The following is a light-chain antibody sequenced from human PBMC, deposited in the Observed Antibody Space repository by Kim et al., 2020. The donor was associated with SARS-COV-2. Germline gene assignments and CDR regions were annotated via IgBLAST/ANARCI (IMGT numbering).Light chain of an antibody. CDR2: QDS. V-gene: IGLV3-1*01. J-gene: IGLJ1*01. CDR1: KVGDKY. CDR3: QAWDSSTPNYV. Sequence: SYELTQPPSVSVSPGQTASITCSGDKVGDKYACWYQQKPGQSPVLVIYQDSKRPSGIPERFSGSNSGNTATLTISGTQAMDEADYYCQAWDSSTPNYVFGTGTKVTVL.